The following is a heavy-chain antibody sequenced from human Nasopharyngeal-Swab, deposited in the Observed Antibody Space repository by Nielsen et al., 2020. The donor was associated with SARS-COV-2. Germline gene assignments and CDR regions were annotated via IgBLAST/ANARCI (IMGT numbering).Heavy chain of an antibody. D-gene: IGHD1/OR15-1a*01. V-gene: IGHV4-30-4*01. Sequence: WIRQPPGKGLEWTGFIHQSGSTTYSPSLKSRFTMSVDTSKNQFSLKLTSVTAADTALYYCARERTAPGTLYYFDYWGQGTPVTVSS. J-gene: IGHJ4*02. CDR2: IHQSGST. CDR3: ARERTAPGTLYYFDY.